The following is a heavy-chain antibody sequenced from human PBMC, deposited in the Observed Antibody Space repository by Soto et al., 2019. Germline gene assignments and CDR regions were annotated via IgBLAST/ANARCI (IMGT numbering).Heavy chain of an antibody. CDR2: ISGYNGDT. Sequence: QGQLVQSGGEGKKPGASVKVSCKTSGYTFSRYGISWVRQAPGQGLEWMGWISGYNGDTNYARKFQGRVKSTIATSTTTANMELRSLMSGETAVDYCAKNGQTPYSSYGFDVWGQGTTVTVSS. CDR3: AKNGQTPYSSYGFDV. CDR1: GYTFSRYG. J-gene: IGHJ6*02. V-gene: IGHV1-18*01. D-gene: IGHD2-8*01.